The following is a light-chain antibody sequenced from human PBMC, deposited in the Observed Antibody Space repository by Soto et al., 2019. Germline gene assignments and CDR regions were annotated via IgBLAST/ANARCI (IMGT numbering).Light chain of an antibody. J-gene: IGKJ5*01. CDR1: QSVSSSY. V-gene: IGKV3-15*01. CDR3: KQYKEWPPFT. Sequence: EIVLTQSPGTLSLSPGERATLSCRASQSVSSSYLAWYQQKPGQAPRLLIYGASTRATGIPARFSGSGSGTEFTLSISSLQSEDFAVYYCKQYKEWPPFTFGQGTRWRL. CDR2: GAS.